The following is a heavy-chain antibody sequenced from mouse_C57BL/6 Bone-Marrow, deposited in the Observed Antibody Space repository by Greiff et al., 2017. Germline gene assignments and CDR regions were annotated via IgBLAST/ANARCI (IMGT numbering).Heavy chain of an antibody. D-gene: IGHD2-4*01. Sequence: QVQLQQSGAELARPGASVKMSCKASGYTFTSYTMHWVKQRPGQGLEWIGYINPSSGYTKYNQKFKDKATLTADKSSSTAYMQLSSQTSEDSAVYYCARLYYDYDGFAYWGQGTLVTVSA. CDR3: ARLYYDYDGFAY. J-gene: IGHJ3*01. CDR1: GYTFTSYT. CDR2: INPSSGYT. V-gene: IGHV1-4*01.